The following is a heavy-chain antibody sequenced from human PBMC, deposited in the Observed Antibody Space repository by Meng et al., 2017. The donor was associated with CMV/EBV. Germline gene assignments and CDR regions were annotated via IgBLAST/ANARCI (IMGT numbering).Heavy chain of an antibody. Sequence: WSFSGYYWSCIRQPPGKGLEWIGEINHSGSTNYNPSLKSRVTISVDTSKNQFSLKLSSVTAADTAVYYCARKRQGFRGDYVWNWFDPWGQGTLVTVSS. D-gene: IGHD4-17*01. V-gene: IGHV4-34*01. J-gene: IGHJ5*02. CDR2: INHSGST. CDR1: WSFSGYY. CDR3: ARKRQGFRGDYVWNWFDP.